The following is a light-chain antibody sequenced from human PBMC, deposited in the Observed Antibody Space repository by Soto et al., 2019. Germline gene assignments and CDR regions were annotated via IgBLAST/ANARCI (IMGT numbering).Light chain of an antibody. CDR1: SSDVGGYNY. J-gene: IGLJ3*02. V-gene: IGLV2-14*01. CDR2: EVS. Sequence: QSALTQPASVSGSPGQSITISCTGTSSDVGGYNYVSWYQQHPGKAPKLMIYEVSNRPSGVSNRFSGSKSGNPAPLTISGLQAEDEADYYCSSFTSINTRVFGGGTKLTVL. CDR3: SSFTSINTRV.